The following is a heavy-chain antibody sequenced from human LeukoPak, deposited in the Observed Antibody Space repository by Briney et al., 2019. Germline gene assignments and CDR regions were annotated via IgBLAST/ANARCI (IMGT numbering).Heavy chain of an antibody. J-gene: IGHJ6*03. CDR1: GDSISSYY. Sequence: SETLSLTCTVSGDSISSYYWSWIRQPPGKGLEYIGYIYYSGRTNYNPSLKSRVTISVDTSKNQFSLKLGSVTAADTAVYYCARDGRHWYNWNDAYDYYYYYMDVWGKGTTVTVSS. CDR3: ARDGRHWYNWNDAYDYYYYYMDV. D-gene: IGHD1-20*01. CDR2: IYYSGRT. V-gene: IGHV4-59*01.